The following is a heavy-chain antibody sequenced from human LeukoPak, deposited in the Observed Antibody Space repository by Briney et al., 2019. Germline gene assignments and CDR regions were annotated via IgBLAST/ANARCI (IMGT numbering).Heavy chain of an antibody. CDR1: GGSISSYY. CDR2: IYYSGST. Sequence: SETLSLTCTVSGGSISSYYWSWIRQPPGKGLEWIGYIYYSGSTNYNPSLKSRVTISVDTSKNQFSLKLSSVTAADAAVYYCARRAPYSYEWSTLDYWGQGTLVTVSS. CDR3: ARRAPYSYEWSTLDY. J-gene: IGHJ4*02. V-gene: IGHV4-59*08. D-gene: IGHD5-18*01.